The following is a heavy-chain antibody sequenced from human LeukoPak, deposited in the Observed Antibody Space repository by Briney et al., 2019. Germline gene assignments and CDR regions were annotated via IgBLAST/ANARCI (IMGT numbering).Heavy chain of an antibody. CDR1: GGSISSSSYY. D-gene: IGHD4-11*01. CDR3: ARHPADDSNSRRGFFDY. Sequence: SETLSLTCTVSGGSISSSSYYWGWIRQPPGKGLEWIGSIYYSGSTYYNPSLKSRVTISVDTSKNQFSLKLSSVTAADTAVYYCARHPADDSNSRRGFFDYWGQGTLVTVSS. CDR2: IYYSGST. J-gene: IGHJ4*02. V-gene: IGHV4-39*01.